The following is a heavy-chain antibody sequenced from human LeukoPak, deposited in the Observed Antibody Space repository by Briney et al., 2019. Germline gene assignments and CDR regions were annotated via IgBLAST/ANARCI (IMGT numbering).Heavy chain of an antibody. J-gene: IGHJ4*02. V-gene: IGHV4-31*03. CDR2: IYYSGST. CDR3: ARRELYSSPSTFDY. Sequence: SETLSLTCTVSGGSISSGGYYWSWIRQHPGKGLEWIGYIYYSGSTHYNPSLKSRVTISVDTSKNQFSLKLSSVTAADTAVYYCARRELYSSPSTFDYWGQGTLVTVSS. D-gene: IGHD1-26*01. CDR1: GGSISSGGYY.